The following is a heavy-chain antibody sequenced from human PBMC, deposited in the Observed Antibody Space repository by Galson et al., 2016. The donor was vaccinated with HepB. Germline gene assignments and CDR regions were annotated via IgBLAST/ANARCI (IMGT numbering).Heavy chain of an antibody. Sequence: PSFQGHVTISADKSMSTAYLQWSSLKASDTAMYYCARHEGMEDYWGQGTLVTVSS. D-gene: IGHD1-1*01. J-gene: IGHJ4*02. CDR3: ARHEGMEDY. V-gene: IGHV5-10-1*01.